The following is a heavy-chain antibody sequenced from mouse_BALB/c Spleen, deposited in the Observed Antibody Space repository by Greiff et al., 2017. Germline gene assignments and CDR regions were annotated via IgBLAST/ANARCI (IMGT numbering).Heavy chain of an antibody. CDR2: IDTSDSYT. CDR1: GYTFTDYW. J-gene: IGHJ4*01. Sequence: QVQLQQPGAELVMPGASVKMSCKASGYTFTDYWMHWVKQRPGQGLEWIGAIDTSDSYTSYNQKFKGKATLTVDESSSTAYMQLSSLTSEDSAVYYCARGRWTESMDYWGQGTSVTVSA. CDR3: ARGRWTESMDY. D-gene: IGHD2-3*01. V-gene: IGHV1-69*01.